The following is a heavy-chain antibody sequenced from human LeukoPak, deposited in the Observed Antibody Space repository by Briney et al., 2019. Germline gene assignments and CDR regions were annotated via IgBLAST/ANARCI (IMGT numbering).Heavy chain of an antibody. CDR2: IKQDGSEK. CDR3: ARRWFGELSHFDY. D-gene: IGHD3-10*01. Sequence: GGSLRLSCAASRFTFSSYWMSWVRQAPGKGLEWVANIKQDGSEKYYVDSVKGRFTISRDNAKNSLYLQMNSLRAEDMAVYYCARRWFGELSHFDYGGQGTLVTVSS. J-gene: IGHJ4*02. V-gene: IGHV3-7*01. CDR1: RFTFSSYW.